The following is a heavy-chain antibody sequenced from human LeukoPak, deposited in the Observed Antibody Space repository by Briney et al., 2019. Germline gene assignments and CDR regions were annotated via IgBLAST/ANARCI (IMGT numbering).Heavy chain of an antibody. V-gene: IGHV3-7*01. J-gene: IGHJ4*02. CDR1: GFTFSSYW. Sequence: GGSLRLSCAASGFTFSSYWMSWVRQAPGKGLEWVANIKQDGSEKYYVDSVKGRFTISRDNAKNSMYLQMNSLRAEDTAVYYCATEASTSGPDYWGQGTLVTVSS. CDR2: IKQDGSEK. CDR3: ATEASTSGPDY. D-gene: IGHD2-2*01.